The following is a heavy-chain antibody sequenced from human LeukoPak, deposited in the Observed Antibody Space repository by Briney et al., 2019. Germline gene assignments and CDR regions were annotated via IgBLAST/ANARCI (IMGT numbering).Heavy chain of an antibody. CDR3: AKREYYGSDPFDH. Sequence: TGGSLRLSCAASGFTFSSYAMSWVRHAPGKGLEWVSAISGSGGSTYYADSVKGRFTISRDNSKNTLYLQMNSLRAEDTAVYYCAKREYYGSDPFDHWGQGILVTVSS. V-gene: IGHV3-23*01. J-gene: IGHJ4*02. D-gene: IGHD3-10*01. CDR1: GFTFSSYA. CDR2: ISGSGGST.